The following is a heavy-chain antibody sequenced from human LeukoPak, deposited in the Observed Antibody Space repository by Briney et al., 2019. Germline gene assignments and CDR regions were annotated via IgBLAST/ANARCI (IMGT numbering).Heavy chain of an antibody. CDR3: AREKDSGSCFDY. V-gene: IGHV4-4*07. Sequence: MASETLSLTCTVSGGSISSYSWSWIRQPAGKGLEWIGRIYPSGSTNHNPSLKSRVTMSVDTSKNQFSLKLSSVTAADTAVYYCAREKDSGSCFDYWGQGTLVTVSS. CDR1: GGSISSYS. D-gene: IGHD3-10*01. CDR2: IYPSGST. J-gene: IGHJ4*02.